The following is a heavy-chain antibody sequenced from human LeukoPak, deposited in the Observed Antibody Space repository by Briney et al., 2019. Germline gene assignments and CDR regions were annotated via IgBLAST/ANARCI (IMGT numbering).Heavy chain of an antibody. V-gene: IGHV3-74*01. CDR2: IDSDGRIT. CDR3: ARDYNWNPPDY. D-gene: IGHD1-1*01. J-gene: IGHJ4*02. CDR1: GFTFSSHW. Sequence: PGGSLRLSCAASGFTFSSHWMHWVRQAPGKGLVWVSRIDSDGRITTYADSVKGRFTISRDNAKNTLYLQMNTLRDEDTAVYYCARDYNWNPPDYWGQGTLVTVSP.